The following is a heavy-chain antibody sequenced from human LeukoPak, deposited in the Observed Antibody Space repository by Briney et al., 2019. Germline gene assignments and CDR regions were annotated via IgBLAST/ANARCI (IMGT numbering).Heavy chain of an antibody. J-gene: IGHJ1*01. CDR2: ISGSSDST. V-gene: IGHV3-23*01. Sequence: GGSPRLSCAASGFTFSNYAMTWVRQAPGKGLEWVSSISGSSDSTYYADSVKGRFTIFRDNSKNTLYLQMNRLRAGDTAVYYCTKDRANDVLEYFQYWGQGTLVTVSS. CDR3: TKDRANDVLEYFQY. CDR1: GFTFSNYA. D-gene: IGHD2-8*01.